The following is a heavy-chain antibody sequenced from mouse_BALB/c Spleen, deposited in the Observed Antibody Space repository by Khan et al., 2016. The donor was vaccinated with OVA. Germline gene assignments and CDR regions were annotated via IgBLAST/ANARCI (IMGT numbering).Heavy chain of an antibody. J-gene: IGHJ3*01. CDR1: GYTFTSYW. V-gene: IGHV1-7*01. CDR3: TNYGSSSAWFTY. D-gene: IGHD1-1*01. CDR2: INPSTDYT. Sequence: VQLQQSGAELAKPGASVKMSCKASGYTFTSYWMHWVKQRPGQGLEWIGYINPSTDYTEYNQKFKDKATLTADKSSSTAYMQLTSLTSEDSACYYCTNYGSSSAWFTYWGQGTLVTVSA.